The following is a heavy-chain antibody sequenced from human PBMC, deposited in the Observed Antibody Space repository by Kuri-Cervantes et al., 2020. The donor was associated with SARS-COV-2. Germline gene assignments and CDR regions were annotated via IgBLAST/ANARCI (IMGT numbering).Heavy chain of an antibody. CDR1: GFTFSSYA. D-gene: IGHD3-22*01. CDR2: ISGSGGST. Sequence: LSLTCAASGFTFSSYAMSWVRQAPGKGLEWVSAISGSGGSTYYADSVKGRFTISRDNSKNTLYLQMNSLRAEDTAVYYCAKDISSGYYFDAFDIWGQRTMVTVSS. CDR3: AKDISSGYYFDAFDI. J-gene: IGHJ3*02. V-gene: IGHV3-23*01.